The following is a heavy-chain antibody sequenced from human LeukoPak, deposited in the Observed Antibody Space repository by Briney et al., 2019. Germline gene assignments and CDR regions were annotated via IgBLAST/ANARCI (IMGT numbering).Heavy chain of an antibody. CDR1: GYTFTSYD. D-gene: IGHD5-24*01. J-gene: IGHJ6*03. V-gene: IGHV1-8*01. Sequence: ASVKVSCKASGYTFTSYDINWVRQATGQGLEWMGWMNPNSGNTGYAQKFQGRVTMTRNTSISTAYMELSSLRSEDTAVYYCARGRDGYNYYHYYYMDVWGKGTTVTVSS. CDR2: MNPNSGNT. CDR3: ARGRDGYNYYHYYYMDV.